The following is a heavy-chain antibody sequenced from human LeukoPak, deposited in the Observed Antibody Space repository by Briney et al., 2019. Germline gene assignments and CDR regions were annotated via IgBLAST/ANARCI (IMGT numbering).Heavy chain of an antibody. CDR3: ARPGRGYSGYDPLDY. J-gene: IGHJ4*02. CDR2: ISSSGSTI. Sequence: GGSLRLSCAASGFTFSSYGMNWVRQAPGKGLEWVSYISSSGSTIYYADSVKGRFTISRDNAKNSLYLQMNSLRAEDTAVYYCARPGRGYSGYDPLDYWGQGTLVTVSS. CDR1: GFTFSSYG. V-gene: IGHV3-48*03. D-gene: IGHD5-12*01.